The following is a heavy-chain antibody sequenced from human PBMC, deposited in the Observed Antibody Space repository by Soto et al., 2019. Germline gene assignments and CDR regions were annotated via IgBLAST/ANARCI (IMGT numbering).Heavy chain of an antibody. CDR1: GGSISNDDYY. CDR2: IHHSGSA. V-gene: IGHV4-30-4*01. Sequence: QVQLQESGPGLVKPSQTLSLTCSVSGGSISNDDYYWSWIRQSPGKGLEWIGHIHHSGSAHYNPSLTCRMSISVDTSKSQFSLNLTSVTAADTAIYYGSRLGYCSGGSCHNYWGQGTLVTVSS. CDR3: SRLGYCSGGSCHNY. D-gene: IGHD2-15*01. J-gene: IGHJ4*02.